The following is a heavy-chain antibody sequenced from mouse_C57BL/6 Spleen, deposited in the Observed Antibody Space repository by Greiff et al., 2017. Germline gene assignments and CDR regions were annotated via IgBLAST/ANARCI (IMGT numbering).Heavy chain of an antibody. J-gene: IGHJ4*01. CDR2: INYDGSST. V-gene: IGHV5-16*01. CDR3: ARVYGNYPYYAMDY. Sequence: EVMLVESEGGLVQPGSSMKLSCTASGFTFSDYYMAWVRQVPERGLEWVSNINYDGSSTYYLDSLKSRFIISRDNANNILYLQMRSLKSEDTATYYCARVYGNYPYYAMDYWGQGTSVTVSS. CDR1: GFTFSDYY. D-gene: IGHD2-1*01.